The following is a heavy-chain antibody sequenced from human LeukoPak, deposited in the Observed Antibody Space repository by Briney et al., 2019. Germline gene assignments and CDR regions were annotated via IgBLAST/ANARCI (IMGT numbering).Heavy chain of an antibody. J-gene: IGHJ4*02. CDR2: IYSTGGT. CDR1: GGSISSYY. Sequence: SETLSLTCTVSGGSISSYYWSWIRQPAGQGLEGIGRIYSTGGTNYNPSLKSRVTMSVDTSKNQFSLRLRSVTAADTAVYYCARQIASAGTAGFDFWGQGALVTVSS. D-gene: IGHD6-13*01. V-gene: IGHV4-4*07. CDR3: ARQIASAGTAGFDF.